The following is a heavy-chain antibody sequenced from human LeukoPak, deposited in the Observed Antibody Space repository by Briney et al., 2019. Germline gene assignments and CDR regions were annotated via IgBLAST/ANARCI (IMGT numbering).Heavy chain of an antibody. Sequence: PGGSLRFSCAASGFTFSSYGMHWVRQAPGKGLEWVAFIRYDGSNKYYADSVKGRFTISRDNSKNTLYLQMNSLRAEDTAVYYCAREGDSGSYFDYWGQGTLVTVSS. CDR3: AREGDSGSYFDY. D-gene: IGHD1-26*01. CDR2: IRYDGSNK. J-gene: IGHJ4*02. CDR1: GFTFSSYG. V-gene: IGHV3-30*02.